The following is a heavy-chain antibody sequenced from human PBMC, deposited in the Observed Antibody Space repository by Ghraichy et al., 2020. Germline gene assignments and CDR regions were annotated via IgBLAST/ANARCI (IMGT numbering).Heavy chain of an antibody. CDR2: IVVGSGNT. J-gene: IGHJ4*02. Sequence: SVKVSCKASGFTFTSSAVQWVRQARGQRLEWIGWIVVGSGNTNYAQKFQERVTITRDMSTSTAYMELSSLRSEDTAVYYCAAWDYYYDSSGPKPFDYWGQGTLVTVSS. D-gene: IGHD3-22*01. CDR3: AAWDYYYDSSGPKPFDY. CDR1: GFTFTSSA. V-gene: IGHV1-58*01.